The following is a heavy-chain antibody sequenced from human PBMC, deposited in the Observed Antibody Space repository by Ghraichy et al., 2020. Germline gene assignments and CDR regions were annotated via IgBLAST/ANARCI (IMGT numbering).Heavy chain of an antibody. CDR3: ARDLRFGELLPNYYYYYGMDV. CDR2: INPNSGGT. Sequence: ASVKVSCKASGYTFTGYYMHWVRQAPGQGLEWMGRINPNSGGTNYAQKFQGRVTMTRDTSISTAYMELSRLRSDDTAVYYCARDLRFGELLPNYYYYYGMDVWGQGTTVTVSS. CDR1: GYTFTGYY. V-gene: IGHV1-2*06. D-gene: IGHD3-10*01. J-gene: IGHJ6*02.